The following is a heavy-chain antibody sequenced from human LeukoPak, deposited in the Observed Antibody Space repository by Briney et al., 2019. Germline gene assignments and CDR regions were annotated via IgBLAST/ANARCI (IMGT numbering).Heavy chain of an antibody. CDR3: ARWYDILTGYYSFDY. CDR1: GGTFSSYA. D-gene: IGHD3-9*01. J-gene: IGHJ4*02. V-gene: IGHV1-69*05. Sequence: SVKVSCKASGGTFSSYAISWVRQAPGQGLEWMGGIIPIFGTANYAQKFQGRVTITTDESTSTAYMELSSLRSEDTAVYYCARWYDILTGYYSFDYWGQGTLVTVSS. CDR2: IIPIFGTA.